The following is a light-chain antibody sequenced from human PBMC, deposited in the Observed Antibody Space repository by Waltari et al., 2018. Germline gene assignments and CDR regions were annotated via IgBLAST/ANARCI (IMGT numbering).Light chain of an antibody. CDR3: QVWDSFNDPVV. V-gene: IGLV3-21*03. J-gene: IGLJ2*01. CDR2: DDT. CDR1: NIEPKS. Sequence: SYVLTQPPSVSVAPGKTARITCETDNIEPKSVHWYQQKAGQAPVLVVCDDTDRPSGIPERFSGSNSGNTATLTITTVEAGDEADYYCQVWDSFNDPVVFGGGTKLTVL.